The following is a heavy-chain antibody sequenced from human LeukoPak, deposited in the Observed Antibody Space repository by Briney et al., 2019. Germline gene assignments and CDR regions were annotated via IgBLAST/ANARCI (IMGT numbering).Heavy chain of an antibody. D-gene: IGHD3-22*01. Sequence: PGGSLRLSCAASGFTFSSFSMNWVRQAPGKGLEWVANIKQDGSEKYYVDSVKGRFTISRDNTKNSLYLQMNSLRAEDTAVYYCARDLGYYYDSSGRPFDYWGQGTLVTVSS. CDR1: GFTFSSFS. CDR3: ARDLGYYYDSSGRPFDY. V-gene: IGHV3-7*01. J-gene: IGHJ4*02. CDR2: IKQDGSEK.